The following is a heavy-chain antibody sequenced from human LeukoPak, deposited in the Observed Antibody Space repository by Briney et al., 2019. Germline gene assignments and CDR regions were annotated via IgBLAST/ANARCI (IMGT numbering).Heavy chain of an antibody. Sequence: SETLSLTCTVSGGSISTSSYYWGWIRQTPGKGLEWIGSIYYSGSTYSNPSLKSRVTMSVDTSKNQFSLKLSSVTAADTAVYYCATSAKSVYNWFDPWGQGTLVTVSS. J-gene: IGHJ5*02. CDR2: IYYSGST. V-gene: IGHV4-39*01. CDR1: GGSISTSSYY. CDR3: ATSAKSVYNWFDP.